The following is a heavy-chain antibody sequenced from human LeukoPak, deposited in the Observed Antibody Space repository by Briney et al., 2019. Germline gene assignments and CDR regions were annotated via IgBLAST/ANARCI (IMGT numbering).Heavy chain of an antibody. CDR3: ARGFSFYSSSSFDY. Sequence: SVKVSRKASGGTFGSYAISWVRQAPGHGLEWMGGIIPIFGTANYAQKFQGRVTITTDESTSTAYMELSSLRSEDTAVYYCARGFSFYSSSSFDYWGQGTLVTVSS. CDR2: IIPIFGTA. D-gene: IGHD6-6*01. J-gene: IGHJ4*02. V-gene: IGHV1-69*05. CDR1: GGTFGSYA.